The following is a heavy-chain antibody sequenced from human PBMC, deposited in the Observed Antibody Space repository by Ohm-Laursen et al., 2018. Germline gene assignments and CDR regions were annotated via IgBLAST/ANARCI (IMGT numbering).Heavy chain of an antibody. CDR2: INPNSGGT. J-gene: IGHJ5*02. D-gene: IGHD1-26*01. CDR1: GYIFTGYY. V-gene: IGHV1-2*02. CDR3: ARESSGNYNFWFDP. Sequence: ASVKVSCKTSGYIFTGYYMHWVRQAPGQGLEWMGWINPNSGGTNYAQKFQGRVTMTRDTSISTAYMELSRLRSDDTAVYYCARESSGNYNFWFDPWGQGTLVTVSS.